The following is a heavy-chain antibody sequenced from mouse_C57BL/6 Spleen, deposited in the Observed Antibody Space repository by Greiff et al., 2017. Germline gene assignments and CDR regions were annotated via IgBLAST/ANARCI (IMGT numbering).Heavy chain of an antibody. V-gene: IGHV1-42*01. CDR3: ARPGPFYAMDY. CDR1: GYSFTGYY. D-gene: IGHD3-3*01. CDR2: INPSTGGT. Sequence: VQLQQSGPELVKPGASVKISCKASGYSFTGYYMNWVKQSPEKSLEWIGEINPSTGGTTYNQKFKAKATLTVDKSSSTAYMQLKSLTSEDSAVYYCARPGPFYAMDYWGQGTSVTVAS. J-gene: IGHJ4*01.